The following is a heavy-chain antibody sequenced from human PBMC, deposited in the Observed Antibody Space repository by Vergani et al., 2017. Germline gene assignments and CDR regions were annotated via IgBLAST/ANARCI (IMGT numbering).Heavy chain of an antibody. CDR2: LTASGSGI. CDR1: GFAFSRYA. CDR3: VRTEYCTGIACNTRFDS. D-gene: IGHD2-8*02. Sequence: EVQLLESGGRLVQPGGSLRLSCVASGFAFSRYAMSWVRQAPGKGLEWVSGLTASGSGISYADSVRGRFTISRDNAKNTVFLQMNNLRADDAGVYYCVRTEYCTGIACNTRFDSWGQGALVTVSS. J-gene: IGHJ5*01. V-gene: IGHV3-23*01.